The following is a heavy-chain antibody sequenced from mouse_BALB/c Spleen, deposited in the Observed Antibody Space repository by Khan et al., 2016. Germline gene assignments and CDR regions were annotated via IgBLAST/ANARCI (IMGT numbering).Heavy chain of an antibody. V-gene: IGHV14-3*02. D-gene: IGHD4-1*01. J-gene: IGHJ3*01. CDR1: GFNIKDTY. CDR3: ASSLSGTRAWFAY. CDR2: IDPANGNT. Sequence: EVQLQESGAELVKPGASVKLSCTASGFNIKDTYMHWVKQRPEQGLEWIGRIDPANGNTKYDPKFQGKATITADTSSNTAYLQLSSLTSEDTAVCYCASSLSGTRAWFAYWGQGTLVTVSA.